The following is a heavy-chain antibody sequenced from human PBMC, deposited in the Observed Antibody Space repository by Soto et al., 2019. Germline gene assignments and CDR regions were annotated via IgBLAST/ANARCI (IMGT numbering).Heavy chain of an antibody. D-gene: IGHD3-22*01. Sequence: SETLSLTCTVSGGSISSGDYYWSWIRQPPGKGLEWIGYIYYSGSTYYNPSLKSRVTISVDTSKNQFSLKLSSVTAADTAVYYCARRSRLPPTGNYYDSSGYLNYFDYWGQGTLVTVSS. CDR1: GGSISSGDYY. V-gene: IGHV4-30-4*01. CDR3: ARRSRLPPTGNYYDSSGYLNYFDY. J-gene: IGHJ4*02. CDR2: IYYSGST.